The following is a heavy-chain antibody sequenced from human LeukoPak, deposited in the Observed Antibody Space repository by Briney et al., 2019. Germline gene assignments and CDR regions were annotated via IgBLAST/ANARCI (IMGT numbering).Heavy chain of an antibody. CDR3: ARQVPGYNSGWYINC. J-gene: IGHJ4*02. CDR1: GDSISSTIYY. CDR2: IHYSGST. Sequence: PSETLSLTCTVSGDSISSTIYYWGWIRQPPGKGLEWIGSIHYSGSTYYNPSLKSRVTISVDTSKNHFSLRLSSVTAADTAVYYCARQVPGYNSGWYINCWGQGTLVTVSS. D-gene: IGHD6-19*01. V-gene: IGHV4-39*01.